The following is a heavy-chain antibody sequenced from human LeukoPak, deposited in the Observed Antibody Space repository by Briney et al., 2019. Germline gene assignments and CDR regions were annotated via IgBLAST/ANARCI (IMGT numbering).Heavy chain of an antibody. Sequence: GGSLRLSCTASGFTFSRYWMNWVRRAPGKGLEWVASLKQDGSETAYVDSVKGRFTISRDNAKNSLYLQMNSLRAEDTAVYYCAKDYFVGGSNSRIFLDSWGKGTLVTVSS. CDR1: GFTFSRYW. J-gene: IGHJ4*02. D-gene: IGHD5-24*01. V-gene: IGHV3-7*01. CDR2: LKQDGSET. CDR3: AKDYFVGGSNSRIFLDS.